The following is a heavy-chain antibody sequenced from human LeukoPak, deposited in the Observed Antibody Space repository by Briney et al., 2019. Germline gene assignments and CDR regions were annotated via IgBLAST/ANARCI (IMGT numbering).Heavy chain of an antibody. CDR2: VKSIRDGGTT. Sequence: KSGGSLRLSCLGSGFNFNDAYMNWVRQAPGKGLEWVGRVKSIRDGGTTDDTAPVKGRLTISRDDSKRTVYLQMNSLKTEDTAVYFCTARVVTTNEFWGQGTLVTVSS. CDR3: TARVVTTNEF. D-gene: IGHD2-21*02. J-gene: IGHJ4*02. CDR1: GFNFNDAY. V-gene: IGHV3-15*01.